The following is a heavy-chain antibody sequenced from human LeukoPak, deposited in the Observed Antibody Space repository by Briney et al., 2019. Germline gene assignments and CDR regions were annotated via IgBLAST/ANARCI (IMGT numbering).Heavy chain of an antibody. CDR1: GGSFSGYY. CDR2: INHSGST. J-gene: IGHJ6*03. CDR3: AKQLTRGSGYYPPSEYMDV. V-gene: IGHV4-34*01. Sequence: SETLSLTCAVYGGSFSGYYWSWIRQPPGKGLEWIGEINHSGSTNYNPSLKSRVTISGDTSKNQFSLKLSSVTAADTAVYFCAKQLTRGSGYYPPSEYMDVWGKGTTVIVSS. D-gene: IGHD3-3*01.